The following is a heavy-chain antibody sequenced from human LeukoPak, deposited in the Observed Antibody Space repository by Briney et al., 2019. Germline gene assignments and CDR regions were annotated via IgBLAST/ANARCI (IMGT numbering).Heavy chain of an antibody. Sequence: SETLSLTCIVSGGSISSGTYYWGWIRQPPGKGLEWIGSIYYSGSTNYNPSLKSRVTISVDTSKNQFSLKLSSVTAADTAVCARVQLERRSTFDIWGQGTMVTVSS. J-gene: IGHJ3*02. D-gene: IGHD1-1*01. V-gene: IGHV4-39*07. CDR3: VQLERRSTFDI. CDR2: IYYSGST. CDR1: GGSISSGTYY.